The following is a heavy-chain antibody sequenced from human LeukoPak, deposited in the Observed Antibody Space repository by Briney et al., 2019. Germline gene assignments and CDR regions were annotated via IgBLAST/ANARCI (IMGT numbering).Heavy chain of an antibody. CDR1: GFTFSSYA. J-gene: IGHJ3*02. V-gene: IGHV3-23*01. CDR2: ISGSGGST. Sequence: GGSLRLSCAASGFTFSSYAMSWVRQAPGKGLEWVSAISGSGGSTYYADSVKGRFTISRDNSKNTLYLQMDSLRAEDTAVYYCATEKGVRDAFDIWGQGTMVTVSS. CDR3: ATEKGVRDAFDI. D-gene: IGHD3-10*01.